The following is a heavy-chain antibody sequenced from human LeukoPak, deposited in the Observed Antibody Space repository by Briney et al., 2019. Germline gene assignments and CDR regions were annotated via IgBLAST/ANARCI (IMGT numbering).Heavy chain of an antibody. Sequence: PGGSLRLSCAASGFTVSINYMSWVRQAPGKGLEWVSVIYSGGSTYYADSVKGRFTISRDNSKNTLYLQMNSLRAEDTAVYYCARVVRFLEWSFDYWGQGTLVTVSS. V-gene: IGHV3-66*02. CDR3: ARVVRFLEWSFDY. D-gene: IGHD3-3*01. CDR2: IYSGGST. CDR1: GFTVSINY. J-gene: IGHJ4*02.